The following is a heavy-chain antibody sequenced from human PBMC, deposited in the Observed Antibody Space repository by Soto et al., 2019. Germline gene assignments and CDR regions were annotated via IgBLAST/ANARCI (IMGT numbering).Heavy chain of an antibody. CDR3: ARDKGYCSDTSCPDFDY. D-gene: IGHD2-15*01. CDR2: VIPNLGVT. Sequence: PGKGLEWMGRVIPNLGVTNYAKKFQGRFTIVVDTSTSTAYMELNSLRYEDTAVYYCARDKGYCSDTSCPDFDYWGQGTLVTVSS. V-gene: IGHV1-69*04. J-gene: IGHJ4*02.